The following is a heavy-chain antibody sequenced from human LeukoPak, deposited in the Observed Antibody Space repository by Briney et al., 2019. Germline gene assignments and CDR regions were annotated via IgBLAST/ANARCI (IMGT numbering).Heavy chain of an antibody. CDR2: IFYSGST. V-gene: IGHV4-39*01. CDR3: ARHPLKAYVSDWFDP. Sequence: PSETLSLTCTVSGGSISSRSYYWGWLRQPPGKGLEWIASIFYSGSTYHNPSLKSRVTISADTSKSQFSLKLSSVTAADTAVYFCARHPLKAYVSDWFDPWGQGPRSPSRQ. J-gene: IGHJ5*02. D-gene: IGHD3-10*02. CDR1: GGSISSRSYY.